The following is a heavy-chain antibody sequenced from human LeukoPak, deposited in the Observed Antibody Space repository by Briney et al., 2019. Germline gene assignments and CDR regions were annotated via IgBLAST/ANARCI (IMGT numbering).Heavy chain of an antibody. CDR2: MNPNSGNT. D-gene: IGHD2-2*01. J-gene: IGHJ6*03. V-gene: IGHV1-8*01. Sequence: ASVKVSCKASGYTFTSYDINWVRQATGQGLEWMGWMNPNSGNTGYAQKFQGRVTMTRNTSISTAYMELSSLRSEDTAVYYCARGDKESLVPAPILYYYYMDVWGKGTTVTVSS. CDR1: GYTFTSYD. CDR3: ARGDKESLVPAPILYYYYMDV.